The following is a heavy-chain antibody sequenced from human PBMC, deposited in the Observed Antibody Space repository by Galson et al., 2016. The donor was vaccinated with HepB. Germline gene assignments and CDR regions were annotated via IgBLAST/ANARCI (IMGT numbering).Heavy chain of an antibody. CDR1: GFTFSSSA. V-gene: IGHV3-23*01. CDR2: ISCDASRT. J-gene: IGHJ4*02. CDR3: ARYRSQRYSDC. Sequence: SLRLSCAASGFTFSSSAMSWVRQTPGKGLEWVTAISCDASRTYYADSVKGRFTISRDNSKNTLYLHMNSLRVEDTAIYYCARYRSQRYSDCWGQGALVTVSS. D-gene: IGHD3-10*01.